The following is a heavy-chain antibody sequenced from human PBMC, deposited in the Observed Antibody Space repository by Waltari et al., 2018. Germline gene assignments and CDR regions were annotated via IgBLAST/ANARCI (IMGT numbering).Heavy chain of an antibody. CDR3: VRDASWSVDY. CDR2: MNSDGSFT. V-gene: IGHV3-74*01. Sequence: VQLVESGGGFVLPGGSLRLSCAASGFTFNDYWMHWVRQAPGKGLVWVSRMNSDGSFTNYADSVRGRFTISRDNAKNTLFLQMNSLGVEDTAVYYCVRDASWSVDYWGQGALVTISS. CDR1: GFTFNDYW. J-gene: IGHJ4*02. D-gene: IGHD1-26*01.